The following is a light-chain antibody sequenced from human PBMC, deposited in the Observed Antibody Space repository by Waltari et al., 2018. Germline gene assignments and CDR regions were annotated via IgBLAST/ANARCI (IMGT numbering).Light chain of an antibody. V-gene: IGLV4-60*03. Sequence: QPVLTQSSSASASLGSSVKLTCTLSSGHSDYIIAWHQQQPGKAPRFLMQLEGSGTYTKGSGVPARFSVSRSGADRYLTISTRQSEAEADYYGATWDNTHEFGGGTKLTVL. CDR2: LEGSGTY. CDR1: SGHSDYI. J-gene: IGLJ3*02. CDR3: ATWDNTHE.